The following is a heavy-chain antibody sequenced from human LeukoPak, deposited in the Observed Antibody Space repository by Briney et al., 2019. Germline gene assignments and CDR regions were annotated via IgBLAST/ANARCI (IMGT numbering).Heavy chain of an antibody. V-gene: IGHV3-30*18. CDR2: ISYDGSNK. CDR3: AKLWGASGWSHKNYYMDV. J-gene: IGHJ6*03. Sequence: GGSLRLSCEASGFTFSSYSMNWVRQAPGKGLEWVAVISYDGSNKYYADSVKGRFTISRDNSKNTLYLQMNSLRAEDTAVYYCAKLWGASGWSHKNYYMDVWGKGTTVTVSS. D-gene: IGHD6-19*01. CDR1: GFTFSSYS.